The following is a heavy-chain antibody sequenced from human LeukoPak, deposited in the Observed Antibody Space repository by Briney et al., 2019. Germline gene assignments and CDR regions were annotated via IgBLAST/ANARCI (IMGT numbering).Heavy chain of an antibody. CDR3: ARRAVTTRAVDY. D-gene: IGHD4-17*01. CDR2: ISYDGSNK. V-gene: IGHV3-30-3*01. Sequence: GRSLRLSCAASGFTFSSYAIHWVRQAPGKGLEWVAVISYDGSNKYYADSVKGRFTISRDNSKNTLYLQMNSLRAEDTAVYYCARRAVTTRAVDYWGQGTLVTVSS. CDR1: GFTFSSYA. J-gene: IGHJ4*02.